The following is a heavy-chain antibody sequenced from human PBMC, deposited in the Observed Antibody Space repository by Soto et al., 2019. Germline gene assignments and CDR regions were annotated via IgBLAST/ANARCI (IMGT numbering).Heavy chain of an antibody. V-gene: IGHV4-39*01. CDR1: GGSISSSSYY. CDR2: IYYSGST. D-gene: IGHD5-18*01. CDR3: AGKRGYSYGYDLSYYYYYMDV. Sequence: SETLSLTCTVSGGSISSSSYYWGWIRQPPGKGLEWIGSIYYSGSTYYNPSLKSRVTISVDTSKNQFSLKLSSVTAADTAVYYCAGKRGYSYGYDLSYYYYYMDVWGKGTTVTVSS. J-gene: IGHJ6*03.